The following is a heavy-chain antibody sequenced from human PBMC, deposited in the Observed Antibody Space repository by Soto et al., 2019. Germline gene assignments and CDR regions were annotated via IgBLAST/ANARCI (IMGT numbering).Heavy chain of an antibody. CDR3: AGERTSKGGMDV. Sequence: GSLRLSCAASGFTFSNDWMNWVRQGPGKGLEWVSRIISGGTRVTYADSVKGRFTIARDNAKNTLYLEMRSLTAEDTAVYYCAGERTSKGGMDVWGQGTTVTVSS. J-gene: IGHJ6*02. CDR2: IISGGTRV. V-gene: IGHV3-74*01. CDR1: GFTFSNDW.